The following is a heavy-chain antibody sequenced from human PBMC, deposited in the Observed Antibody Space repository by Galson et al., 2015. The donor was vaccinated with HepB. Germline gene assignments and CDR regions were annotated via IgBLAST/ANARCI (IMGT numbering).Heavy chain of an antibody. Sequence: SLRLSCAASEFTFDSYDMDWVRQAPGKGLEWVAVISFDGRNKYYAESVKGRFTVSRVNSKDTLYLQMNSLRAEDTAMYYCTRSSRAWEDAFDMWGEGTMVTVSS. V-gene: IGHV3-33*01. CDR1: EFTFDSYD. CDR2: ISFDGRNK. CDR3: TRSSRAWEDAFDM. D-gene: IGHD1-26*01. J-gene: IGHJ3*02.